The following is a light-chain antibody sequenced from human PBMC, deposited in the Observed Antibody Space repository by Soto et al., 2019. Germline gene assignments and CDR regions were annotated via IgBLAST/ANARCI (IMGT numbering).Light chain of an antibody. Sequence: DIQMTRSPCSLGASVGERVGVTLLASQSITTYLNWYQQKPGKAPKLLIYATSSLQSGVPSRFSGSGSGPDFTLTISSLQPEDFATYYCQQSYSTPRTFGGGTKVDIK. J-gene: IGKJ4*01. CDR2: ATS. V-gene: IGKV1-39*01. CDR3: QQSYSTPRT. CDR1: QSITTY.